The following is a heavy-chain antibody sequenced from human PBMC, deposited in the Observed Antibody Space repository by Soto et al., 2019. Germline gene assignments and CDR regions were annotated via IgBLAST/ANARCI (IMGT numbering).Heavy chain of an antibody. J-gene: IGHJ6*02. D-gene: IGHD3-10*01. CDR1: GGTFSSYA. CDR2: IIPIFGTA. V-gene: IGHV1-69*01. CDR3: ARVNTMVRGVITAIYGMDV. Sequence: QVQLVQSGAEVKKPGSSVKVSCKASGGTFSSYAISWVRQAPGQGLEWMGGIIPIFGTANYAQKFQGRVTITADESTSTAYMELSSLRSEDTAVYYYARVNTMVRGVITAIYGMDVWGQGTTVTVSS.